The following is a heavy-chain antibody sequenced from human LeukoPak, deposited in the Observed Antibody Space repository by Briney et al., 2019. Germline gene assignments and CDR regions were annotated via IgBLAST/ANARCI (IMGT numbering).Heavy chain of an antibody. CDR3: ARELVRGVIGAFDI. V-gene: IGHV4-59*01. D-gene: IGHD3-10*01. J-gene: IGHJ3*02. CDR1: GGSIREYY. CDR2: IYDSGST. Sequence: SETLSLTCTVSGGSIREYYLSWIRQHPGKGLEWIGYIYDSGSTNYNPSLKSRVTISVDTSKNHFSLKLSSVTAADTAVYYCARELVRGVIGAFDIWGQGTMVTVSS.